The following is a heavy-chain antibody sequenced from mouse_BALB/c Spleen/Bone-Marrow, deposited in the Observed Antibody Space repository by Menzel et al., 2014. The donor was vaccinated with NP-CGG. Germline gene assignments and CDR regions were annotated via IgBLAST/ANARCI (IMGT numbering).Heavy chain of an antibody. CDR3: TRGPQFVITAVPTGIFDY. J-gene: IGHJ2*01. D-gene: IGHD1-1*01. V-gene: IGHV6-6*02. Sequence: EVNLVESGGGLVQPGGSMKLSCVASGFTFSNYWMNWVRQSPEKGLEWVAEIKLKSNNYATHYAESVEGRFTISRDDSKSSAYLQMNNLRGEDTSIYYCTRGPQFVITAVPTGIFDYWGQGTTLTVSS. CDR1: GFTFSNYW. CDR2: IKLKSNNYAT.